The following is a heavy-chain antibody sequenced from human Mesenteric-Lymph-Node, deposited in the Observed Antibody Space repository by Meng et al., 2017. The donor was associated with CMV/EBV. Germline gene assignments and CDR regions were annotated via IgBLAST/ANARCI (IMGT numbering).Heavy chain of an antibody. J-gene: IGHJ5*02. Sequence: GESLKISCAASGFTFRSYDMNWVRQAPGKGLEWVSYISSSSSTIYYADSVKGRFTISRDNAKNSLYLQMNSLRAEDTAVYYCARGGRFLEWLQGWFDPWGQGTLVTVSS. CDR2: ISSSSSTI. CDR1: GFTFRSYD. V-gene: IGHV3-48*04. CDR3: ARGGRFLEWLQGWFDP. D-gene: IGHD3-3*01.